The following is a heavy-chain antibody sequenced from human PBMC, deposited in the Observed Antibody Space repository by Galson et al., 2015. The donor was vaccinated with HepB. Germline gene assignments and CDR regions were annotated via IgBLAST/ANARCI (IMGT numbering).Heavy chain of an antibody. CDR3: ATDRRGLLILRVFDY. CDR2: FDPEDGET. D-gene: IGHD2-8*01. J-gene: IGHJ4*02. V-gene: IGHV1-24*01. CDR1: GYTLTELS. Sequence: SVKVSCKVSGYTLTELSMHWVRQAPGKGLEWMGGFDPEDGETIYAQRFQGRVTMTEDTSTDTAYMELSSLRSEDTAVYYCATDRRGLLILRVFDYWGQGTLVTVSS.